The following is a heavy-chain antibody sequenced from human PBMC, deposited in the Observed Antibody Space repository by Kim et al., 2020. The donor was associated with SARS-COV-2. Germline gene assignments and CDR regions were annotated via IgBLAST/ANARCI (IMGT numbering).Heavy chain of an antibody. V-gene: IGHV3-9*01. CDR3: AKYIITMGRELRHYGMDV. CDR2: ISRNGGSI. CDR1: GFTFDDYA. Sequence: GGSLRLSCAASGFTFDDYAMHWVRQAPGKGLEWVSGISRNGGSIGYADSVKGRFTISRDNAKNSLYLQMNSLRAEDTALYYCAKYIITMGRELRHYGMDVWGAGTPVTVS. D-gene: IGHD3-10*01. J-gene: IGHJ6*02.